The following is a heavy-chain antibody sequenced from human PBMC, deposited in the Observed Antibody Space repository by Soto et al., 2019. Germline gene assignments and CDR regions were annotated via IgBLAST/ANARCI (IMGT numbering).Heavy chain of an antibody. Sequence: PGGSLRLSCAASGFTFSSYSMNWVRQAPGKGLEWVSSISSSSSYIYYADSVKGRFTISRDNAKNSLYLQMNSLRAEDTAVYYCARDPLWSGAFDIWGQGTMVTVSS. CDR2: ISSSSSYI. V-gene: IGHV3-21*01. J-gene: IGHJ3*02. D-gene: IGHD3-10*01. CDR3: ARDPLWSGAFDI. CDR1: GFTFSSYS.